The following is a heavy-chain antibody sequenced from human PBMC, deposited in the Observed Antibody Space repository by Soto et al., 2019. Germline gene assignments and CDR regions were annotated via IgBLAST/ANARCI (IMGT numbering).Heavy chain of an antibody. D-gene: IGHD6-19*01. J-gene: IGHJ4*02. CDR3: ARVPQRIAVAGTSNRYYFDY. CDR2: ISSRGTYI. Sequence: GGSLRLSCAASGCTFSNHTLNWFRQAPGRGLEWVSSISSRGTYIYYADSVKGRFTVSRDNAKNSLYLQTNSLRAEDTAVYYCARVPQRIAVAGTSNRYYFDYWGRGILVTVSS. CDR1: GCTFSNHT. V-gene: IGHV3-21*01.